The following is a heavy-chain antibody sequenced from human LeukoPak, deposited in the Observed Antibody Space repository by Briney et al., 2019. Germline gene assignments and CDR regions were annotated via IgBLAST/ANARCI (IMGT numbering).Heavy chain of an antibody. Sequence: GGSLRLSCAASGFTFSSYEMIWVRQAPGKGLEWVSYISSSGSPIYYADSVKGRFTISRDNVKNSLHLQMNNLRAEDTAVYYCARDSADSGWLDYWGQGTLVTVSS. CDR1: GFTFSSYE. V-gene: IGHV3-48*03. CDR2: ISSSGSPI. D-gene: IGHD6-19*01. J-gene: IGHJ4*02. CDR3: ARDSADSGWLDY.